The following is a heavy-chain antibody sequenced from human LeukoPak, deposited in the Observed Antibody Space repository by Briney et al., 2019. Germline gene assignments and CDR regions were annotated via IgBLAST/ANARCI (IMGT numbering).Heavy chain of an antibody. J-gene: IGHJ4*02. CDR2: ISADNGNT. CDR3: ATDLLHYGSGPFGY. Sequence: ASVKVSCKASGYTFTSYGITWVRQAPGQGLEWMGWISADNGNTKYVQKLQGRVTMTTDTSTTTAYLELRSQRSDDTAVYYCATDLLHYGSGPFGYWGQGTLVTVSS. V-gene: IGHV1-18*01. CDR1: GYTFTSYG. D-gene: IGHD3-10*01.